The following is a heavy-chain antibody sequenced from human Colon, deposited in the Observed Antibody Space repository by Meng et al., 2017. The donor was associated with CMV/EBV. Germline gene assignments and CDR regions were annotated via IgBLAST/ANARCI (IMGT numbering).Heavy chain of an antibody. V-gene: IGHV3-7*01. CDR1: GFTFSSYV. J-gene: IGHJ4*02. CDR2: IKPDGSEE. CDR3: TYTGVAGAGEH. Sequence: GESLKISCAASGFTFSSYVMHWVRQAPGKGLEWVANIKPDGSEEYYVDSVKGRFTISRDNAKNSLYLQMNSLRAEDTAVYYCTYTGVAGAGEHWGQGTLVTVSS. D-gene: IGHD6-13*01.